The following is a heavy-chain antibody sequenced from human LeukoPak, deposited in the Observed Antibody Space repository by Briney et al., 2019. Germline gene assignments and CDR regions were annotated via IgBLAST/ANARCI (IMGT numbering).Heavy chain of an antibody. CDR1: GLTFSSQS. V-gene: IGHV3-21*04. CDR2: IRSSSSYI. D-gene: IGHD6-19*01. Sequence: PGGSLRLSCAASGLTFSSQSMTWVRQARGKGLEWVSSIRSSSSYIYYADSVKGRFTISRDNAKNSLYLQMNSLRAEDTALYYCAKDHHRYSSGWDDAFDIWGQGTMVTVSS. J-gene: IGHJ3*02. CDR3: AKDHHRYSSGWDDAFDI.